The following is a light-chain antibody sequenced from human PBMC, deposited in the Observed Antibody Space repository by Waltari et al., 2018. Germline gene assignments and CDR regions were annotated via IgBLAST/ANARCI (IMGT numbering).Light chain of an antibody. Sequence: SYDVTQPPSMSVSPGQKATIPCPGHELAGRYVGWYQQKPGPPPVLVIYEDNKRPSGIPERFSGSHSGNTATLTISGAQPLDEADYFCQAWDATNSYYVFGGGTAVTVL. CDR1: ELAGRY. CDR3: QAWDATNSYYV. J-gene: IGLJ1*01. CDR2: EDN. V-gene: IGLV3-1*01.